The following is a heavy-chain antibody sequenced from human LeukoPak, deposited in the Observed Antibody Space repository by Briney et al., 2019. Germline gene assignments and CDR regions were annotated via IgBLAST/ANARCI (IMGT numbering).Heavy chain of an antibody. D-gene: IGHD3-10*01. CDR2: IYYSGST. CDR1: GGSISSSSYY. V-gene: IGHV4-39*02. J-gene: IGHJ3*02. Sequence: SETLSLTCTVSGGSISSSSYYWGRIRQPPGKGLEWIGSIYYSGSTYYNPSLKSRVTISVDTSKNQFSLKLSSVTAADTAVYYCARDRGEDYYGSGNYLRAFDIWGQGTMVTVSS. CDR3: ARDRGEDYYGSGNYLRAFDI.